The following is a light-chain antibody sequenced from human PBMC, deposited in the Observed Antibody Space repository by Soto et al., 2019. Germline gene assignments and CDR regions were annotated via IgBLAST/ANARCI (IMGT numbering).Light chain of an antibody. V-gene: IGKV4-1*01. J-gene: IGKJ4*02. CDR3: QQYYRTPLT. CDR1: QSVLYSSNHKNY. Sequence: DIVLTQSPDSLAVSLGERANITCKSSQSVLYSSNHKNYLAWYQQKPGQPPKLIIYCASTRESGVPDRISGSGSGTDFPLTNSLMEAEDVAVYYCQQYYRTPLTFGGETKVEIK. CDR2: CAS.